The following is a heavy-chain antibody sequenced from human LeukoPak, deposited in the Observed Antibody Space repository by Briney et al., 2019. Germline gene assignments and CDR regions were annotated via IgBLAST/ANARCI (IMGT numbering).Heavy chain of an antibody. V-gene: IGHV3-11*01. J-gene: IGHJ6*03. CDR1: GFTFSDYY. Sequence: GGSLRLSCAASGFTFSDYYMSWIRQAPGKGLEWVSYISSSGSTIYYADSVKGRFTISRDNAKNSLYLQMNSLRAEDTAVYYCARDTTSFTYYYGSGSYLYYMDVWGKGTTVTVSS. CDR3: ARDTTSFTYYYGSGSYLYYMDV. CDR2: ISSSGSTI. D-gene: IGHD3-10*01.